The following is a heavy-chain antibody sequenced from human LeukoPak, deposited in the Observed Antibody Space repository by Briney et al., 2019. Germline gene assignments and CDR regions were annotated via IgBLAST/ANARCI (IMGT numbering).Heavy chain of an antibody. Sequence: SETLSLTCTVSGDSINTGDDYWGCIRQPPGRGREWIGTIHYSGTTSYNPSLKSRVSISVETSKNHFSLKVTSVTAADTAVYFCARHRLATIRAPFDHWGQGALVTVSS. V-gene: IGHV4-39*01. CDR3: ARHRLATIRAPFDH. J-gene: IGHJ4*02. CDR2: IHYSGTT. CDR1: GDSINTGDDY. D-gene: IGHD5-12*01.